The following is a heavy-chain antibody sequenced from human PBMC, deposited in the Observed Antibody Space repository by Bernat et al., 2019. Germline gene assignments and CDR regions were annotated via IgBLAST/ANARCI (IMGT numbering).Heavy chain of an antibody. Sequence: EVQLVESGGGLVQPGGSLKLSCAASGFTFSGSAMHWVRQASGKGLEWVGRIRSKANSYATAYAASVKGRFTISRDDSKNTAYLQMNSLKTEDTAVYYCTRSIAAAGTVDFRTNYLATRFDPWGQGTLVTVSS. CDR2: IRSKANSYAT. D-gene: IGHD6-13*01. J-gene: IGHJ5*02. CDR3: TRSIAAAGTVDFRTNYLATRFDP. CDR1: GFTFSGSA. V-gene: IGHV3-73*02.